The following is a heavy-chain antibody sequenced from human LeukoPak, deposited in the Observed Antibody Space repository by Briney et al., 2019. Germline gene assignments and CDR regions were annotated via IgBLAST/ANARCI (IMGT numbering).Heavy chain of an antibody. CDR3: ARGSSGWYLDAFDI. CDR1: GFIFSIYW. CDR2: INSDGSST. J-gene: IGHJ3*02. V-gene: IGHV3-74*01. D-gene: IGHD6-19*01. Sequence: PGGSLRLSCAASGFIFSIYWMHWVRQAPGKGLVWVSRINSDGSSTSYADSVKGRFTISRDNARNTQYLQMNSLRAEDTAVYYCARGSSGWYLDAFDIWGQGTMVTVSS.